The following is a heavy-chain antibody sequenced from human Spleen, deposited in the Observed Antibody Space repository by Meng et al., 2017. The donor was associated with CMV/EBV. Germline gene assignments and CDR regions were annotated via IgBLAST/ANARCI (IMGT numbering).Heavy chain of an antibody. CDR1: GFIFSSYG. J-gene: IGHJ6*02. CDR2: VSGSSGFI. D-gene: IGHD2-2*01. CDR3: AKDRVDCSSTSCYDYGMDV. Sequence: GESLKISCAASGFIFSSYGMNWVRQAPGKGLEWVSSVSGSSGFIYYADSVRGRFTISRDNAKNSLYLQMNSLRAEDTAVYYCAKDRVDCSSTSCYDYGMDVWGQGTTVTVSS. V-gene: IGHV3-21*01.